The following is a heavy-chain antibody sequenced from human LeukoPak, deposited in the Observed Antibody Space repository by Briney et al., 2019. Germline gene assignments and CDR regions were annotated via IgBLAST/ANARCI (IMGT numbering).Heavy chain of an antibody. Sequence: PGGSLRLSCAASGFTFSSYAMHWVRQAPGKGLEWVAVISYDGSNKYYADSVKGRFTISRDNSKNTLYLQMNSLRAEDTAVYYCAIPPSGYSSSWSHFQHWGQGTLVTVSS. V-gene: IGHV3-30-3*01. CDR2: ISYDGSNK. CDR1: GFTFSSYA. CDR3: AIPPSGYSSSWSHFQH. D-gene: IGHD6-13*01. J-gene: IGHJ1*01.